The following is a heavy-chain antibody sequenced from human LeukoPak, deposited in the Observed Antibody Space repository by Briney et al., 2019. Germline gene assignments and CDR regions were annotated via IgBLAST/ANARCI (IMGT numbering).Heavy chain of an antibody. J-gene: IGHJ5*02. D-gene: IGHD5-24*01. CDR1: GGSISSGDYY. V-gene: IGHV4-30-4*08. CDR2: IYYSRST. Sequence: PSQTLSFTCTVSGGSISSGDYYWSWIRQPPGKGLEWIGYIYYSRSTYYNPSLKSRVTISVDTSKNQFSLKLSSVTAADTAVYYCARRSRWRFNNWFDPWGRGTLVTVSS. CDR3: ARRSRWRFNNWFDP.